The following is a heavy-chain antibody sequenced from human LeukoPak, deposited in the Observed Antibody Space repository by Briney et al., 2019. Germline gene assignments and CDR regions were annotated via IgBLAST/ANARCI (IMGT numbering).Heavy chain of an antibody. V-gene: IGHV1-8*01. Sequence: ASVKVSCKASGYNFRSYHINRVRQATVQGLDWIGWMSPKCGDTGYAQTFQGRITMTRDTSINTAYMELNSLTSEDTAVYYCARTNLADCGGECETDAFDIWGHGTMVTVSS. CDR1: GYNFRSYH. CDR3: ARTNLADCGGECETDAFDI. D-gene: IGHD2-21*01. CDR2: MSPKCGDT. J-gene: IGHJ3*02.